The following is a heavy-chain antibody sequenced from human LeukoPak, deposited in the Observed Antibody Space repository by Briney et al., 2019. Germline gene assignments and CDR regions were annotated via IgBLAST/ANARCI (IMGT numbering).Heavy chain of an antibody. J-gene: IGHJ4*02. V-gene: IGHV4-39*01. CDR3: AGSWIQLWPKFFDY. D-gene: IGHD5-18*01. CDR2: IYYSGST. CDR1: GGSISSSRYY. Sequence: SETLSLTCTVSGGSISSSRYYWGWIRQPPGKGLEWIGSIYYSGSTYYNPSLKSRVTISVDTSKNQFSLKLSSVTAADTAVYYCAGSWIQLWPKFFDYWGQGTLVTVSS.